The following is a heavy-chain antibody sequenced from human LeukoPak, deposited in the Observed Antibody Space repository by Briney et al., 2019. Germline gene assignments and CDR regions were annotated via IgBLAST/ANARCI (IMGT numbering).Heavy chain of an antibody. CDR1: GGSISSGSYY. V-gene: IGHV4-61*02. D-gene: IGHD3-3*01. CDR3: AQATWSGYHDAFDI. CDR2: IYTSGST. J-gene: IGHJ3*02. Sequence: SQTLSLTCTVSGGSISSGSYYWSWIRQPAGKGLEWIGRIYTSGSTNYNPALKSRVTISVDTSKNQFSLKLSSVTAADTAVYYCAQATWSGYHDAFDIWGQGTMVTVSS.